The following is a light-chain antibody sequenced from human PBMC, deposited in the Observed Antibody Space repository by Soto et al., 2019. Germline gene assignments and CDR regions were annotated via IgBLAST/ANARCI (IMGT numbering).Light chain of an antibody. J-gene: IGKJ4*01. CDR1: PSVTNY. V-gene: IGKV3-15*01. CDR2: GAS. Sequence: EIVLTQSPATLSLSPGERATLSCRASPSVTNYLAWYPQKPGQPPRLLIYGASTRDTGIPARFSGSGSGTEFTRTISSLQSEDVAVYYCQQYNNWPLTFGGGTKMDIK. CDR3: QQYNNWPLT.